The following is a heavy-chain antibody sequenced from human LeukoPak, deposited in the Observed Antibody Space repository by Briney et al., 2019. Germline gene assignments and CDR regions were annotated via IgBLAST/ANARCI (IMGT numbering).Heavy chain of an antibody. CDR1: GFTFSSYS. Sequence: GGSLRLSCAASGFTFSSYSMNWVRQAPGKGLEWVSSISSSSSYIYYADSVKGRFTISRDNAKNSLYLQMNSLRAEDTAVYYCARDGMTYYDILTGDFDYWGRGTLVTVSS. J-gene: IGHJ4*02. CDR2: ISSSSSYI. D-gene: IGHD3-9*01. CDR3: ARDGMTYYDILTGDFDY. V-gene: IGHV3-21*01.